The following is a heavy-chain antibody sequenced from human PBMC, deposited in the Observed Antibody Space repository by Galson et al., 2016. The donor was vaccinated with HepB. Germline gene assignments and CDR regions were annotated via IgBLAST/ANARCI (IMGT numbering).Heavy chain of an antibody. CDR3: ARYCSGAGYTGALDI. V-gene: IGHV4-61*01. CDR2: VFYTGSA. J-gene: IGHJ6*02. CDR1: HGSLSRGSYY. D-gene: IGHD2-15*01. Sequence: ETLSLTCTVSHGSLSRGSYYWSWIRQPPGKGLEWIGYVFYTGSASCNPSLKSRVTISVDPSKNQLSLGLRSVTAADTAVYCCARYCSGAGYTGALDIWGQGTPVTV.